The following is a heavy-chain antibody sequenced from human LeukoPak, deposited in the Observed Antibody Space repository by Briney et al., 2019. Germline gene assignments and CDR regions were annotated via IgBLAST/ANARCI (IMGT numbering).Heavy chain of an antibody. Sequence: ASVRVSCKASGYSFTSHYMHWVRQAPGQGLEWLGLINPSGSSTLYAQKFQGRVTITRNTSISTAYMELSSLRSEDTAVYYCARLKWLASPDAFDIWGQGTMVTVSS. D-gene: IGHD6-19*01. CDR1: GYSFTSHY. CDR3: ARLKWLASPDAFDI. J-gene: IGHJ3*02. V-gene: IGHV1-46*03. CDR2: INPSGSST.